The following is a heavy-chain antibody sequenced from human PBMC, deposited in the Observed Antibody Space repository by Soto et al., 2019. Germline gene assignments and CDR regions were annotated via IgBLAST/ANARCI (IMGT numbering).Heavy chain of an antibody. CDR1: GFTFSNYW. V-gene: IGHV3-7*03. Sequence: PGGSLRLSCTASGFTFSNYWMTWVRQAPGKGLEWVANIRQDGNEKYYVDSVKGRFTISRENAKNSLYLQMDSLRAEDTAVYYCARAPRPHYDYWGQGTLVTVSS. CDR3: ARAPRPHYDY. CDR2: IRQDGNEK. J-gene: IGHJ4*02.